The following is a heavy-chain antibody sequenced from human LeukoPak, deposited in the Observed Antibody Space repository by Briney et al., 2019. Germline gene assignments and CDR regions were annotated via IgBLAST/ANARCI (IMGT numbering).Heavy chain of an antibody. Sequence: GGSLRLSCAASGFTFGDYAMHWVRQAPGKGLEWVSLIRGDGRTTSYAGSVKGRFTISRDNAKNSLYLQMNSLRAEDTAVYYCARESNWNYVDFDYWGQGTLVTVSS. CDR3: ARESNWNYVDFDY. CDR2: IRGDGRTT. D-gene: IGHD1-7*01. V-gene: IGHV3-43*02. CDR1: GFTFGDYA. J-gene: IGHJ4*02.